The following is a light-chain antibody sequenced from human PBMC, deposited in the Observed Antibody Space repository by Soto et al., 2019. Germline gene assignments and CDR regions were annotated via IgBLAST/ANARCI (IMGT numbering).Light chain of an antibody. J-gene: IGKJ4*01. Sequence: EIVVTQLPATLSVSPGERATLSCRASQSVSSNLAWYQQKPGQAPRLLIYGASTRATGIPVRFSGSGSGTEFTLTISSLQSEDFAVYYCQHDNNWPSTFGGGTKVGIK. CDR3: QHDNNWPST. CDR1: QSVSSN. CDR2: GAS. V-gene: IGKV3-15*01.